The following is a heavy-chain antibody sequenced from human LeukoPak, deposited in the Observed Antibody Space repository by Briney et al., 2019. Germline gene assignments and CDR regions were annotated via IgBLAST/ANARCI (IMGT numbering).Heavy chain of an antibody. CDR3: ARSRGGTMIVVASYDAFDI. CDR2: IYHSGST. J-gene: IGHJ3*02. D-gene: IGHD3-22*01. V-gene: IGHV4-38-2*01. CDR1: GYSISSGYY. Sequence: SETLSLTCAVSGYSISSGYYWGWIRQPPGKGLEWIGSIYHSGSTYYNPSLKSRVTISVDTSKNQFSLKLSSVTAADTAVYYCARSRGGTMIVVASYDAFDIWGQGTMVTVSS.